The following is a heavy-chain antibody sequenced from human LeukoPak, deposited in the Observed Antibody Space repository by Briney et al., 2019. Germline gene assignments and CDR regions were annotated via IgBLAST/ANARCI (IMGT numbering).Heavy chain of an antibody. CDR3: ARDVIGSSWFDP. J-gene: IGHJ5*02. D-gene: IGHD2-21*01. V-gene: IGHV3-21*01. CDR1: GFTFSSYS. CDR2: TSSSSSYI. Sequence: GGSLRLSCAASGFTFSSYSMNWVRHAPGKGLEWVSSTSSSSSYIYYADSVKGRFTISRGNAKNSLYLQMNSLRAEDTAVYYCARDVIGSSWFDPWGQGTLVTVSS.